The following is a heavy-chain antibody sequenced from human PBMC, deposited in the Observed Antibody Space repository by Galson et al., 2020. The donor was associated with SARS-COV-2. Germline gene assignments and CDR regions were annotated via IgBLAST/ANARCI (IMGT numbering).Heavy chain of an antibody. CDR3: ARVRGYSGYDLIFSYGMDV. V-gene: IGHV6-1*01. CDR2: TYYRSKWYN. CDR1: GDSVSSNSAA. Sequence: SETLSLTCAISGDSVSSNSAAWNWIRQSPSRGLEWLGRTYYRSKWYNDYAVSVKSRITINPDTSKNQFSLQLNSVTPEDTAVYYCARVRGYSGYDLIFSYGMDVWGQGTTVTVSS. J-gene: IGHJ6*02. D-gene: IGHD5-12*01.